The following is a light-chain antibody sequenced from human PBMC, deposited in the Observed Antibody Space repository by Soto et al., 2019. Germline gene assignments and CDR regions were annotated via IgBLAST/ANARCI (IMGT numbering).Light chain of an antibody. V-gene: IGKV1-8*01. CDR3: QQFYNYPRT. CDR1: RDIGTY. Sequence: IQMTQSPCSVSASLGDRVTITCRATRDIGTYLAWYQQIPGKAPKLLIYDASTLQTGVPSRFSGSGSGTDFTLTISYLQSEDFGTYYCQQFYNYPRTFGQGTKVDI. J-gene: IGKJ1*01. CDR2: DAS.